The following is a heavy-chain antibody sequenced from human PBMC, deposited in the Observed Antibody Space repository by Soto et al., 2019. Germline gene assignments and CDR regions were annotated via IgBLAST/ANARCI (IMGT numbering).Heavy chain of an antibody. CDR1: GDSVSSNSAA. V-gene: IGHV6-1*01. J-gene: IGHJ6*02. Sequence: SQTLSLTCAISGDSVSSNSAAWNWIRQSPSRGLEWLGRTYYRSKWYNDYAVSVKSRITINPDTSKNQFSLQLNSVTPEDTAVYYCARDRSCYCSGGSCYSYYYGMDVWGQGTTVTVSS. CDR2: TYYRSKWYN. D-gene: IGHD2-15*01. CDR3: ARDRSCYCSGGSCYSYYYGMDV.